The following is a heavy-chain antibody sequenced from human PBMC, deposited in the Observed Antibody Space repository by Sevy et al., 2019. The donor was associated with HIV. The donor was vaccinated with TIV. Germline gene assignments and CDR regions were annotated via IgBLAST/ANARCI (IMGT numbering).Heavy chain of an antibody. V-gene: IGHV3-7*01. D-gene: IGHD2-21*01. Sequence: GSLRLSCAASGFSFSDYYMGWVRQAPGKGLEWVANIYQDGSQENYVDSVKGRFTISRDNAKNSVYLQMNSLRVDDTGIYYCTRELWPGDYWGQGTLVTVSS. CDR3: TRELWPGDY. CDR1: GFSFSDYY. CDR2: IYQDGSQE. J-gene: IGHJ4*02.